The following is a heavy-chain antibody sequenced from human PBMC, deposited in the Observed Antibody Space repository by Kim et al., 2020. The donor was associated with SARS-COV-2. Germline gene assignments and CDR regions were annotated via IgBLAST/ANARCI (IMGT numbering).Heavy chain of an antibody. CDR3: ARPASMITFGGVIEPFDY. CDR2: IIPIFGTA. V-gene: IGHV1-69*13. CDR1: GGTFSSYA. J-gene: IGHJ4*02. Sequence: SVKVSCKASGGTFSSYAISWVRQAPGQGLEWMGGIIPIFGTANYAQKFQGRVTITADESTSTAYMELSSLRSEDTAVYYCARPASMITFGGVIEPFDYWGQGTLVTVSS. D-gene: IGHD3-16*02.